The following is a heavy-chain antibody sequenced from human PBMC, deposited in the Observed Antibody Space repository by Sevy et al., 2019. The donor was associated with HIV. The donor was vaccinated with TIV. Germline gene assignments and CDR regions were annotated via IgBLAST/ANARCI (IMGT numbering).Heavy chain of an antibody. Sequence: GGSLRLSCTASGFTFGDYAMSWFRQAPGKGLEWVGFIRSKAYGGTTEYAASVKGRFTISRDDSKSIAYLQMNSLKTEDTAVYYCTRRGDGYKDYYYYYYYMDVWGKGTTVTVSS. J-gene: IGHJ6*03. CDR3: TRRGDGYKDYYYYYYYMDV. CDR2: IRSKAYGGTT. V-gene: IGHV3-49*03. CDR1: GFTFGDYA. D-gene: IGHD3-10*01.